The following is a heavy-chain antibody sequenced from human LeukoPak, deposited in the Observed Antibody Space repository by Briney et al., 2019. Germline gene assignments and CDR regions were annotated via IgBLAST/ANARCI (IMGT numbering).Heavy chain of an antibody. V-gene: IGHV3-30*02. CDR2: IRYDGSNK. J-gene: IGHJ3*02. CDR3: VYYDSSGYTAFDI. CDR1: GFTFSSYG. Sequence: GGSLRLSCAASGFTFSSYGMHWVRQAPGKGLEWVAFIRYDGSNKYYADSVKGRFTISRDNSKNTLYLQMNSLRAEDTAVYYCVYYDSSGYTAFDIWGQATMVTISS. D-gene: IGHD3-22*01.